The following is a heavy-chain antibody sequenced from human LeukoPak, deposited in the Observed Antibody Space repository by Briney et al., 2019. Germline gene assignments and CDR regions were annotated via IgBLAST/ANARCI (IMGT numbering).Heavy chain of an antibody. J-gene: IGHJ4*02. CDR3: ARSQYSYEFFDY. D-gene: IGHD5-18*01. Sequence: SETLSLTCTVSGVSISNYYWTWIRQPPGKGLEWIGSIYYSGSTNYNPSLKSRVTISVDTSKNQFSLKLSSVTAADTAMYYCARSQYSYEFFDYWGQGTLVTVSS. CDR2: IYYSGST. CDR1: GVSISNYY. V-gene: IGHV4-59*08.